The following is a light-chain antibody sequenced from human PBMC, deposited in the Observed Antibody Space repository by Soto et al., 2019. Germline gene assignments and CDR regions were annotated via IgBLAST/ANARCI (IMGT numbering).Light chain of an antibody. Sequence: QSVLTQPRSVSGSPGQSVTISCTGTRGDVGGYNYVSWYQQHPGKAPKLMIYDVSKRPSGVPDRFSGPKSGNTASLTISGLQAEDEADYYCCSYAGTYTPWVFGGGTKLTVL. V-gene: IGLV2-11*01. J-gene: IGLJ3*02. CDR1: RGDVGGYNY. CDR3: CSYAGTYTPWV. CDR2: DVS.